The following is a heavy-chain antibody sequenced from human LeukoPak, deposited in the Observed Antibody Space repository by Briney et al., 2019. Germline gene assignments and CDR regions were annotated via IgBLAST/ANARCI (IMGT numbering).Heavy chain of an antibody. J-gene: IGHJ3*02. CDR3: ARGHRVDQRIVNAFDI. Sequence: SQTLSPTCTVSGGSISSGGYYWSWIRQHPGKGLEWIGYIYYSGSTYYNPSLKSRVTISVDTSKNQFSLKLSSVTAADTAVYYCARGHRVDQRIVNAFDIWGQGTMVTVSS. V-gene: IGHV4-31*03. CDR2: IYYSGST. D-gene: IGHD2-2*01. CDR1: GGSISSGGYY.